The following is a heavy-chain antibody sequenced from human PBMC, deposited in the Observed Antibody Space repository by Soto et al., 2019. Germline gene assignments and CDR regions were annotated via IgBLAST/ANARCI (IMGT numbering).Heavy chain of an antibody. CDR2: IYYSGRT. D-gene: IGHD4-17*01. CDR3: ARGGGDDFGDRGGFEY. CDR1: VFSIIGYF. J-gene: IGHJ4*02. V-gene: IGHV4-59*01. Sequence: SATXSLTCTISVFSIIGYFCTLIRQPPGKGLEWIGYIYYSGRTNYNPSLKSRVSISVDTSKNHFSLQLRSVTAADTAVYYCARGGGDDFGDRGGFEYWGQGPLVTVYS.